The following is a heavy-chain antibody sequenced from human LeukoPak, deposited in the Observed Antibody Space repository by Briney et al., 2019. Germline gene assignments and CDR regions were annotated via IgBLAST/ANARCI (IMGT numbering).Heavy chain of an antibody. Sequence: PGRSLRLSCAASGFTFSSYGMHWVRQAPGKGLEWVAFIRYDGSNKYYADSVRGRFTISRDNSKNTLYLHMNSLRTEDTAVYFCARELRFLEWADYWGQGTLVTVSS. CDR1: GFTFSSYG. V-gene: IGHV3-30*02. CDR3: ARELRFLEWADY. J-gene: IGHJ4*02. CDR2: IRYDGSNK. D-gene: IGHD3-3*01.